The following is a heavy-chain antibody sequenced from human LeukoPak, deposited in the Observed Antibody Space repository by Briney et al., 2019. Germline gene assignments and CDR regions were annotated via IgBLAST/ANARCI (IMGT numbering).Heavy chain of an antibody. D-gene: IGHD3-10*01. CDR3: ARVGQWFGELLPLDY. V-gene: IGHV3-30-3*01. CDR2: ISYDGSNK. CDR1: GFTFSSYA. Sequence: GGSLRLSCAASGFTFSSYAMHWVRQAPGKGLEWVAVISYDGSNKYYADSVKGRFTISRDSSKNTLYLQMNSLRAEDTAVYYCARVGQWFGELLPLDYWGQGTLVTVSS. J-gene: IGHJ4*02.